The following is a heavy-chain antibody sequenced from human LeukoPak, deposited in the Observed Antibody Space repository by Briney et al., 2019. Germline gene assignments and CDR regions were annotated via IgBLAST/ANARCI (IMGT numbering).Heavy chain of an antibody. J-gene: IGHJ6*02. CDR3: ARDDIVVVVAAQGDYYYYGMDV. V-gene: IGHV4-59*01. CDR1: GGSINSYH. D-gene: IGHD2-15*01. CDR2: IYYSGNS. Sequence: SETLSLTCSVSGGSINSYHWSWIRQPPGRGLEWIGYIYYSGNSDYNPSLKGRVTISVDTSKNQFSLRLSSVTAGDTAVYYCARDDIVVVVAAQGDYYYYGMDVWGQGTTVTVSS.